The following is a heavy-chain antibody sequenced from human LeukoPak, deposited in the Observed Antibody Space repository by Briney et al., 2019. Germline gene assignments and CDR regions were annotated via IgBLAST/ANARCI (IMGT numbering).Heavy chain of an antibody. D-gene: IGHD6-6*01. CDR2: IYYSGST. CDR3: ARKLFAFDI. J-gene: IGHJ3*02. V-gene: IGHV4-59*01. CDR1: GGSISSYY. Sequence: PSETLSLTCTVSGGSISSYYWSWIRQPPGKGLEWIGYIYYSGSTNYNPSLKSRVTVSVDTSKNQFSLKLSSVTAADTAVYYCARKLFAFDIWGQGTMVTVSS.